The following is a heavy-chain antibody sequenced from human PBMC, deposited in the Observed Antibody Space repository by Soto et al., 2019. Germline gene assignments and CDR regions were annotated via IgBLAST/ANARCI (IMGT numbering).Heavy chain of an antibody. V-gene: IGHV3-30*18. CDR3: AKALYSGSYYASFDY. Sequence: QVQLVESGGGVVQPGRSLRLSCAASGFTFSSYGMHWVRQAPGKGLEWVAVISYDGSNKYYADSVKGRFTISRDNSKNTLYLQMNSLRAEDTAVYYCAKALYSGSYYASFDYWGQGTLVTVSS. CDR2: ISYDGSNK. D-gene: IGHD1-26*01. J-gene: IGHJ4*02. CDR1: GFTFSSYG.